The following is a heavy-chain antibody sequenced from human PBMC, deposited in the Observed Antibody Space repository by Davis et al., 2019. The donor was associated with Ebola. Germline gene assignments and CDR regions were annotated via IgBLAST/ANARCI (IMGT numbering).Heavy chain of an antibody. CDR1: GFTFSSYA. Sequence: GESLKISCAASGFTFSSYAMSWVRQAPGKGLEWVSAISGSGGSTYYADSVKGRFTIYRDNSKNTLYLQMNSLRAEDTAVYYCAKDVSIGWFDPWGQGNLVTVSS. CDR2: ISGSGGST. V-gene: IGHV3-23*01. D-gene: IGHD2-8*01. CDR3: AKDVSIGWFDP. J-gene: IGHJ5*02.